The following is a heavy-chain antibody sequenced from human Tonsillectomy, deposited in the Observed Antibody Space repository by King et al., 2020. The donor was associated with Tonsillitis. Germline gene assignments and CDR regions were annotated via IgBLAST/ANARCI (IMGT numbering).Heavy chain of an antibody. CDR2: INPNSDDT. J-gene: IGHJ4*02. CDR3: AKXAXYXFWXAXXXGGFDC. Sequence: VQLVESGAEVKKPGASVKVSCKASGYTFTGYYVHWVRQAPGQGLQWMGWINPNSDDTNYAQNFQGRVTMTRDTSISTAYMELSRLRYDDTAVYYCAKXAXYXFWXAXXXGGFDCXGXGTLVTXXX. V-gene: IGHV1-2*02. D-gene: IGHD3-3*01. CDR1: GYTFTGYY.